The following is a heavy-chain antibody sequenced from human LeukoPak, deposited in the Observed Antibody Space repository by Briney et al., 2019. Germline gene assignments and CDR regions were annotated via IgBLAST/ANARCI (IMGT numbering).Heavy chain of an antibody. D-gene: IGHD1-26*01. CDR3: ARDPSGSLQASFDI. CDR1: GSSISGNL. CDR2: AYDNGDT. V-gene: IGHV4-59*01. Sequence: SETLSLTCTVSGSSISGNLWTWIRQPPGRGVEWIAYAYDNGDTRYHPSFTCRVSISVDLSRNKFSQRLTSVLAADPAVYYCARDPSGSLQASFDIWGQGTMVTVSS. J-gene: IGHJ3*02.